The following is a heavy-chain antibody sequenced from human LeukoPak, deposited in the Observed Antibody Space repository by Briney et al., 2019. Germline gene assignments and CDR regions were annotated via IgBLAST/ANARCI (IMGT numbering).Heavy chain of an antibody. CDR3: ARGRSEKRGGYCSSTSCYRHFDY. CDR2: INHSGST. J-gene: IGHJ4*02. CDR1: GGSFSGYY. Sequence: SETLSLTCAVYGGSFSGYYWSWIRQPPGKGLEWIGEINHSGSTNYNPSLKSRVTLSVDTSKNQFSLKLSSVTAADTAVYYCARGRSEKRGGYCSSTSCYRHFDYWGQGTLVTVSS. D-gene: IGHD2-2*01. V-gene: IGHV4-34*01.